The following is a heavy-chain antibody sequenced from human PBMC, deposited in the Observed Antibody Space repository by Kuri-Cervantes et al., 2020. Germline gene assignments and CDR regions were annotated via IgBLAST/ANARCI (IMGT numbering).Heavy chain of an antibody. Sequence: GESLKIFCSASGFTFSNFWKSWVRQAPGQGLGWVAVISYDGSNKYYADTVKGRFTIFNDNSKNKLYLQMNSLRAEDTAEYYCANWGSGWYRYYFDYWGQGTLVTVSS. V-gene: IGHV3-30-3*01. J-gene: IGHJ4*02. D-gene: IGHD6-19*01. CDR2: ISYDGSNK. CDR3: ANWGSGWYRYYFDY. CDR1: GFTFSNFW.